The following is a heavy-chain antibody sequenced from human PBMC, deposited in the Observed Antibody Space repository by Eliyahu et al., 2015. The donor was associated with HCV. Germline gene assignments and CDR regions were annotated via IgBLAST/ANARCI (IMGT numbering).Heavy chain of an antibody. Sequence: QVQLVQSGAEVKKPGASVKVSCKASGYTFTXYYMHWGRQAPGQGLEWMGIINPSGGSTSYAQKFQGRVTMTRDTSTSTVYMELSSLRSEDTAVYYCARLGRYAVPPNLPRGGYYFDYWGQGTLVTVSS. CDR3: ARLGRYAVPPNLPRGGYYFDY. CDR2: INPSGGST. CDR1: GYTFTXYY. D-gene: IGHD3-10*01. V-gene: IGHV1-46*03. J-gene: IGHJ4*02.